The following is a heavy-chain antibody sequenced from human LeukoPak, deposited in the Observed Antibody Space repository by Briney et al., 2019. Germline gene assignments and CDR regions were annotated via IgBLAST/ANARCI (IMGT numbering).Heavy chain of an antibody. Sequence: GGSLRLSCAASGFTFSSYEMNWVRQAPGKGLEWVSYISSSGSTIYYADSVKGRFTISRDNAKNSLYLQMNSLRAEDTAVYYCAKVGRFWSGYWFDPWGQGTLVTVSS. J-gene: IGHJ5*02. V-gene: IGHV3-48*03. CDR2: ISSSGSTI. CDR1: GFTFSSYE. CDR3: AKVGRFWSGYWFDP. D-gene: IGHD3-3*01.